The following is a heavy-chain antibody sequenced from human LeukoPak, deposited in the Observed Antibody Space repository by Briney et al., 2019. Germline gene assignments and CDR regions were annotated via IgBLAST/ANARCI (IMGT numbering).Heavy chain of an antibody. CDR2: INPNSGGT. J-gene: IGHJ6*02. D-gene: IGHD3-3*01. CDR3: ARLANFWSGSSYGMDV. CDR1: GYTFTGYY. Sequence: ASVKVSCKASGYTFTGYYMHWVRQAPGQGLEWMGWINPNSGGTNYAQKFQGRVTMTRDTSISTAYMELSRLRSDDTAVYYRARLANFWSGSSYGMDVWGQGTTVTVSS. V-gene: IGHV1-2*02.